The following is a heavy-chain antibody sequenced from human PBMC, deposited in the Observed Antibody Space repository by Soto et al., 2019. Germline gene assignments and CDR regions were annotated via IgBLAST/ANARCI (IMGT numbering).Heavy chain of an antibody. CDR1: GGSISSYY. Sequence: QVQLQESGPGLVKPSETLSLSCTVSGGSISSYYWSWFRQAPGQRMEWIGYVHHSWGSSYNPSLQSRVAIPLDTSKSQFSLKVTSVTATATAVYYCARQGFGPLHGLVDVWGQGTTVTVSS. D-gene: IGHD3-10*01. J-gene: IGHJ6*02. V-gene: IGHV4-59*08. CDR3: ARQGFGPLHGLVDV. CDR2: VHHSWGS.